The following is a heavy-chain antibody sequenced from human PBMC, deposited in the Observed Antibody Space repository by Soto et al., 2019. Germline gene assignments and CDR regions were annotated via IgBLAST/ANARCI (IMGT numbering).Heavy chain of an antibody. CDR3: ARDYYGMDA. V-gene: IGHV4-30-2*06. CDR2: TYQSGSA. Sequence: SETLSLTCTVSGGSISSGGYSWTWIRQSPGKGLEWIGYTYQSGSAYYNPSLKSRVTISVDRSKNQFSLNLTSVTAADTAVYYCARDYYGMDAWGQGTTVTISS. CDR1: GGSISSGGYS. J-gene: IGHJ6*02.